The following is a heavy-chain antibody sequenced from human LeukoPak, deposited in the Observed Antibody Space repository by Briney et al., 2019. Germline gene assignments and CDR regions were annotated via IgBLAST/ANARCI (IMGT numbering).Heavy chain of an antibody. D-gene: IGHD3-9*01. J-gene: IGHJ6*02. CDR1: GYTFTSYD. CDR2: MNPNSGNT. Sequence: ASVKVSCKASGYTFTSYDINWVRQATGQGLEWMGWMNPNSGNTGYAQKFQGKVTMTRNTSISTAYMELSSLRSEDTAVYYCARVNYDILTGPSYYYGMDVWGQGTTVTVSS. V-gene: IGHV1-8*01. CDR3: ARVNYDILTGPSYYYGMDV.